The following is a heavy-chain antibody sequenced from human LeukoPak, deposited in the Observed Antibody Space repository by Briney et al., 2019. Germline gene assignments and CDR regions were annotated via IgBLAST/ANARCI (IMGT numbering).Heavy chain of an antibody. V-gene: IGHV3-30*03. Sequence: GGSLRLSCATSGFALSSHGMHWVRQAPGKGPEWVSFITDQGRNRYYADSVKGRFTISRDNSKNTVLLQMNSLRVEDTAKYYCARGLRGDYFFAKVMDVWGQGTSVIVSS. CDR3: ARGLRGDYFFAKVMDV. CDR1: GFALSSHG. D-gene: IGHD4-17*01. J-gene: IGHJ6*02. CDR2: ITDQGRNR.